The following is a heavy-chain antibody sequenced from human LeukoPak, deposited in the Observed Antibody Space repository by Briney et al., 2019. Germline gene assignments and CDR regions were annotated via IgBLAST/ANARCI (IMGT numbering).Heavy chain of an antibody. V-gene: IGHV5-51*01. J-gene: IGHJ4*02. Sequence: GESLKISCKGSGYSFTSYWIGWVRQMPGKGLEWMGIIYPGDSDTRYSPSFQGQVTISADKSISTAYLQWSSLKASDTAMYYCARGEWGNWGLYYFDYWGQGTLVTVSS. CDR1: GYSFTSYW. D-gene: IGHD7-27*01. CDR2: IYPGDSDT. CDR3: ARGEWGNWGLYYFDY.